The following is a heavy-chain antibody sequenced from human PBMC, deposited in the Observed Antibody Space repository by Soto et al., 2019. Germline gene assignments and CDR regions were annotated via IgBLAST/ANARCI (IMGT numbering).Heavy chain of an antibody. CDR1: GGSITSGAYS. J-gene: IGHJ3*02. Sequence: QLQLQESGSGLVKPSQTLSLTCAVSGGSITSGAYSWSWIRQPPGKGLEWIGYIYRSGSTFYSPSLKSRVTISVDRSKNQFSLKLSSVTAADTAVYYCARYLPMTTVTGDDGAFDIWGQGTTVTVSS. CDR3: ARYLPMTTVTGDDGAFDI. D-gene: IGHD4-17*01. V-gene: IGHV4-30-2*01. CDR2: IYRSGST.